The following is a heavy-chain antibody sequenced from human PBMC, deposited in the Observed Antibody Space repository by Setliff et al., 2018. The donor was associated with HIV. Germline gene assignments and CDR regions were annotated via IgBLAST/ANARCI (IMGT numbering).Heavy chain of an antibody. V-gene: IGHV3-30*01. D-gene: IGHD5-18*01. Sequence: PGGSLRLSCVASGFTFRTFAMHWVRQAPGKGLEWVSVISYDGSRISYADSVKGRFTISRDNSKNTLYLDMNTLRAEDTAVYYCARDQGYSYGHGFDYWGQGTLVTSPQ. CDR2: ISYDGSRI. J-gene: IGHJ4*02. CDR3: ARDQGYSYGHGFDY. CDR1: GFTFRTFA.